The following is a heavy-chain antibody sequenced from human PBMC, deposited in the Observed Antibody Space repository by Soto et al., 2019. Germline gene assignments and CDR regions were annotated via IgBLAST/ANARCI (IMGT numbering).Heavy chain of an antibody. CDR3: ARDVRDFWSGWRYHYHYGMDV. V-gene: IGHV3-30-3*01. CDR1: CRDYG. Sequence: CRDYGNYWVRQAPGKGLQWVAFISYDGSNNYYADSVKVRFSISRDNSNNTLYLQMNSMRLEDTAVYYCARDVRDFWSGWRYHYHYGMDVWGQGNTV. CDR2: ISYDGSNN. J-gene: IGHJ6*01. D-gene: IGHD3-3*01.